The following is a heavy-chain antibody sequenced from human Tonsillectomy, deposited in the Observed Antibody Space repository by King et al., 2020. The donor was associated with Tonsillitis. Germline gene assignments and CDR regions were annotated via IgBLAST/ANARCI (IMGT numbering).Heavy chain of an antibody. Sequence: VQLQQWGAGLLKPSETLSLTCAVYGGSFSDYYWSWIRQPPGKGLEWIGEINHSGSTNYNPSLKSRVTISVDTSKNQFSLMLSSVTAADTAVFYCARVANKHQGRDYFYYWGQGTPVSVSS. V-gene: IGHV4-34*01. CDR1: GGSFSDYY. D-gene: IGHD2/OR15-2a*01. CDR3: ARVANKHQGRDYFYY. CDR2: INHSGST. J-gene: IGHJ4*02.